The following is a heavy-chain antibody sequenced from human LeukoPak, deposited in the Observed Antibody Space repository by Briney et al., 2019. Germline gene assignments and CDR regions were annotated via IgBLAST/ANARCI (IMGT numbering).Heavy chain of an antibody. V-gene: IGHV7-4-1*02. D-gene: IGHD6-19*01. J-gene: IGHJ4*02. CDR2: INTNTGNP. CDR1: GYTFTSYY. Sequence: GASVKVSCKASGYTFTSYYMHWVRQAPGQGLEWMGWINTNTGNPTYAQGFTGRFVFSLDTSVSTAYLQISSLKAEDTAVYYCARDGRSGWFDYWGQGTLVTVSS. CDR3: ARDGRSGWFDY.